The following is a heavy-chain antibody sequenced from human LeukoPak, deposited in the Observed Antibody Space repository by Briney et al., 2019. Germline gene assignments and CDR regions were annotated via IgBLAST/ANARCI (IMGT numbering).Heavy chain of an antibody. D-gene: IGHD5-18*01. Sequence: ASVKVSCKASGGTFSSYAISWVRQAPGQGLEWMGGIIPIFGTANYAQKFPGRVTITADESTSTAYMELSSLRSEDTAVYYCASWNGYSYGYSGYWGQGTLVTVSS. V-gene: IGHV1-69*13. CDR2: IIPIFGTA. J-gene: IGHJ4*02. CDR3: ASWNGYSYGYSGY. CDR1: GGTFSSYA.